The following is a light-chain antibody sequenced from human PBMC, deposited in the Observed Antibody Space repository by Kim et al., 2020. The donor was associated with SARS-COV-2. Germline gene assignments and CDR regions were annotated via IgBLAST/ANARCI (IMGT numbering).Light chain of an antibody. V-gene: IGLV1-47*01. Sequence: GQRVTISCSGSSSNIGSNYVHWYQHLPRTAPKLLIYKNNQRPSGVPDRFSASKSDTSASLAISGLRSEDEADYYCAAWDDSLTNVLFGGGTQLTVL. J-gene: IGLJ2*01. CDR3: AAWDDSLTNVL. CDR2: KNN. CDR1: SSNIGSNY.